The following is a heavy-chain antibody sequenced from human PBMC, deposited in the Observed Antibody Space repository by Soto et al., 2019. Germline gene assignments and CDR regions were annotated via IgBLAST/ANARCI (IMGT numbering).Heavy chain of an antibody. CDR1: GFTVSSYG. CDR2: IWYDGSNK. V-gene: IGHV3-33*01. J-gene: IGHJ4*02. Sequence: WGSLRISCAACGFTVSSYGMHWVRQAPGKGLEWVAVIWYDGSNKYYADSVKGRFTISRDNSKNTLYLQMNSLRAEDTAVYYCARDPDLWFGARIFDYWGQGTLLTVSS. CDR3: ARDPDLWFGARIFDY. D-gene: IGHD3-10*01.